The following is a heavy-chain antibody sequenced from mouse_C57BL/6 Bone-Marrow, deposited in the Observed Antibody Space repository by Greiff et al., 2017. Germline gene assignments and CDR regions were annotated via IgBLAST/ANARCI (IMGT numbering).Heavy chain of an antibody. J-gene: IGHJ2*01. D-gene: IGHD1-1*01. CDR2: ISSGGSYT. Sequence: DVQLVESGGDLVKPGGSLKLSCAASGFTFSSYGMSWVRQTPDKRLEWVATISSGGSYTYYPDNVKGRVTISRDNAKNTLYLQMSSLKSEDTAMYDCARQKVLRGVYCFDYWGQGTTLTVSS. V-gene: IGHV5-6*01. CDR1: GFTFSSYG. CDR3: ARQKVLRGVYCFDY.